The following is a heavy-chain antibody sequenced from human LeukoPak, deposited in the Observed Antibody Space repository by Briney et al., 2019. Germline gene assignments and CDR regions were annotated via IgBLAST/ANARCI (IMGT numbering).Heavy chain of an antibody. CDR2: IYYSGST. CDR3: ASSGRQYDLFDY. J-gene: IGHJ4*02. Sequence: SETLSLTCTVSGGSISSYYWSWIRQPPGKGLEWIGYIYYSGSTNYNPSLKSRVTISVDTSKNQFSLKLSSVTAADTAVYYCASSGRQYDLFDYWGQGTLVTVSS. CDR1: GGSISSYY. V-gene: IGHV4-59*01. D-gene: IGHD4-11*01.